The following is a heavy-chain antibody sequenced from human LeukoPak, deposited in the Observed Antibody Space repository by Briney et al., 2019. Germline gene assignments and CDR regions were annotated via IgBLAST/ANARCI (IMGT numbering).Heavy chain of an antibody. D-gene: IGHD2-2*01. CDR1: GGSISSGDYY. CDR3: ASVMTSSLRYYYYMDV. V-gene: IGHV4-39*01. CDR2: IYYSGST. J-gene: IGHJ6*03. Sequence: SETLSLTCTVSGGSISSGDYYWSWIRQPPGKGLEWIGSIYYSGSTYYNPSLKSRVTISVDTSKNQFSLKLSSVTAADTAVYYCASVMTSSLRYYYYMDVWGKGTTVTVSS.